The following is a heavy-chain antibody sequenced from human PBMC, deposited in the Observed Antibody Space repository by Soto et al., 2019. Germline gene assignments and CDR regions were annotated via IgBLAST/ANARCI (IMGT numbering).Heavy chain of an antibody. Sequence: QLQLHESGPGLVKPSETLSLTCAVSGVSIHNSHSFWAWIRQPPGNGLEFIGSVYYSGGANYNPALKSRVTISVDTSKNQLSLRVNSVTAADTAVYYCGRVVEGATRHTDFDSWGQGTLVTVSS. D-gene: IGHD2-15*01. CDR2: VYYSGGA. J-gene: IGHJ5*01. V-gene: IGHV4-39*01. CDR1: GVSIHNSHSF. CDR3: GRVVEGATRHTDFDS.